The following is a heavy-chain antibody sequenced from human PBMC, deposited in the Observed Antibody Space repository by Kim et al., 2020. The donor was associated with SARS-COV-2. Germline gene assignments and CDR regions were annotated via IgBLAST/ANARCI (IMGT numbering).Heavy chain of an antibody. CDR3: ARGGSDSDAFNI. J-gene: IGHJ3*02. D-gene: IGHD1-26*01. V-gene: IGHV3-11*01. Sequence: AEPVKGRFTLSRDNAKNSLYLQMNSLRAEDTAVYYCARGGSDSDAFNIWGQGTMVTVSS.